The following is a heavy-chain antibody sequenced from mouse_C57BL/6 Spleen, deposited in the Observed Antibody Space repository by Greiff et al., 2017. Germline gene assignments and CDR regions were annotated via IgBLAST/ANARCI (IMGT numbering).Heavy chain of an antibody. CDR3: ARGGMVTTGAYFDY. CDR2: ISDGGSYT. D-gene: IGHD2-2*01. V-gene: IGHV5-4*03. Sequence: DVKLVESGGGLVKPGGSLKLSCAASGFTFSSYAMSWVRQTPEKRLEWVATISDGGSYTYYPDNVKGRFTISRDNAKNNLYLQMSHLKSEDTAMYYCARGGMVTTGAYFDYWGQGTTLTVSS. J-gene: IGHJ2*01. CDR1: GFTFSSYA.